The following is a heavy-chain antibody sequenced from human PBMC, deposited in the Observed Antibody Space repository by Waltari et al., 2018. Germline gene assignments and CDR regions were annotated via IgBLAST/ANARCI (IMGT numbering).Heavy chain of an antibody. D-gene: IGHD5-12*01. CDR3: ARVRFGSYSGYEPFDY. V-gene: IGHV1-2*02. CDR2: INPNSGGT. Sequence: QVQLVQSGAEVKKPGASVKVSCKASGYTFTGYYMHWVRQAPGQGLEWMGWINPNSGGTNYAQKFQGRVTMTRDTSISTAYMELSRLRSDDTAVYYCARVRFGSYSGYEPFDYWGQGTLVTVSS. CDR1: GYTFTGYY. J-gene: IGHJ4*02.